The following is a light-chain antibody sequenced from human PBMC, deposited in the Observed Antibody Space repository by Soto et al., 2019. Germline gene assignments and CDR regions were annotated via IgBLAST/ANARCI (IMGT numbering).Light chain of an antibody. J-gene: IGKJ1*01. V-gene: IGKV3-20*01. Sequence: EMVLTQSPGTLSLSPGERATLSCRASQSVSNNYLAWYQQKPGQAPRLLIYGASNRATGIPYRFSGSGSGTDFTLTISRLEPEDFAVYYCQPYNDCPSWTFGQGTKVAI. CDR2: GAS. CDR3: QPYNDCPSWT. CDR1: QSVSNNY.